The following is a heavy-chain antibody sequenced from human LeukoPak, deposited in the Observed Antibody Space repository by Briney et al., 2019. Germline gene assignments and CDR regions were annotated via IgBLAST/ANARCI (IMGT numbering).Heavy chain of an antibody. J-gene: IGHJ4*02. Sequence: SETLSLTCAVSRYSISSGYYWVWIRQPPGKGLEWVGTIYHSGTSYYNPSLKSRLTISADTSKNQFSLKLSSVTAADTAAYYCARDIDYGGNSAFDYWGLGIVVTVSS. CDR2: IYHSGTS. CDR1: RYSISSGYY. D-gene: IGHD4-23*01. CDR3: ARDIDYGGNSAFDY. V-gene: IGHV4-38-2*02.